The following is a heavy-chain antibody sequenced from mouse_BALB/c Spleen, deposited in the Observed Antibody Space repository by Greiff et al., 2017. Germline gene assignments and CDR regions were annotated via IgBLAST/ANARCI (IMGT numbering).Heavy chain of an antibody. J-gene: IGHJ3*01. CDR2: INPCNGYT. Sequence: EVQLQQSGAELVKPGASVKMSCKASGYTFTGYDMNWVKQRPGQGLEWIGDINPCNGYTSYNEKFKGKATLTVDKSSSTAYMELSSLTSEDSAVSSCASYYGYLAYWGQGTLVTVSA. V-gene: IGHV1S45*01. CDR1: GYTFTGYD. CDR3: ASYYGYLAY. D-gene: IGHD2-2*01.